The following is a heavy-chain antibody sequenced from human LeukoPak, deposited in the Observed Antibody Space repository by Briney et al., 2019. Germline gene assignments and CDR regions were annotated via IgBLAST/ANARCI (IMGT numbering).Heavy chain of an antibody. D-gene: IGHD3-9*01. CDR2: IYYSGST. Sequence: PSETLSLTCTVSGGSISSYYWSWIRQPPGKGLEWIGYIYYSGSTNYNPSLKSRVTISVDTSKNQFSLKLSSVTAADTAVYYCAKDGGEYYDILTGYYPRLYYMDVWGKGTTVTISS. CDR1: GGSISSYY. CDR3: AKDGGEYYDILTGYYPRLYYMDV. V-gene: IGHV4-59*01. J-gene: IGHJ6*03.